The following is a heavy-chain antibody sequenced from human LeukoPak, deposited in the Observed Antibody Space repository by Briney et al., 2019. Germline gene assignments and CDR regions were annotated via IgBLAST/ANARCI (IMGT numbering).Heavy chain of an antibody. J-gene: IGHJ4*02. CDR2: ISSSGSTI. D-gene: IGHD3-9*01. Sequence: PGGSLRLSCAASGFTFSSYEMNWVRQAPGKGLEWVSYISSSGSTIYYADSVKGRFTISRDSSQNTLYLQMNSLRAEDTAVYYCARELTGYWQQYWGQGTLVTVSS. V-gene: IGHV3-48*03. CDR3: ARELTGYWQQY. CDR1: GFTFSSYE.